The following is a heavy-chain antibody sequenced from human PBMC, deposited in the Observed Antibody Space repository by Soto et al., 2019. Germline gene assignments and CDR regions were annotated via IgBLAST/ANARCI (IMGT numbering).Heavy chain of an antibody. Sequence: GESLKISCKGSGYSFTSYWIGWVPQMPGKGLEWMGIIYPGDSDTRYSPSFQGQVTISADKSISTAYLQWSSLKASDTAMYYCARTPPLLLWFGELTPAFDIWGQGTMVTVSS. D-gene: IGHD3-10*01. V-gene: IGHV5-51*01. CDR2: IYPGDSDT. J-gene: IGHJ3*02. CDR3: ARTPPLLLWFGELTPAFDI. CDR1: GYSFTSYW.